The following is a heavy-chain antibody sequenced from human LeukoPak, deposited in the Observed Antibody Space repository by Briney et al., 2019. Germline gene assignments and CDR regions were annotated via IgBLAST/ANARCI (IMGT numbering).Heavy chain of an antibody. Sequence: SETLSLTCAVSGGSLSGFYWSWIRQSPGKGLEWIGEINHSGSTNYNPSLKSRITISVDTSKNQFSLNLTSVTAADTAVYYCARDKIAAAFGYWGQGTLVTVSS. V-gene: IGHV4-34*01. CDR2: INHSGST. CDR3: ARDKIAAAFGY. J-gene: IGHJ4*02. CDR1: GGSLSGFY. D-gene: IGHD6-25*01.